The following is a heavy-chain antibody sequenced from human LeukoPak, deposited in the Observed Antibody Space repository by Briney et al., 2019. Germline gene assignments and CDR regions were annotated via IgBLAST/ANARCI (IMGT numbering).Heavy chain of an antibody. D-gene: IGHD3-10*01. Sequence: SGGSLRLSCAASGFSFSLYSMNWVRQAPGKGLEWVSSISSRTNYIYYADSVKGRFTISRDNAKNSLYLQLNSLRAEDTAVYYCAKDRIARAGSLGYWGQGTLVTVSS. CDR1: GFSFSLYS. V-gene: IGHV3-21*01. J-gene: IGHJ4*02. CDR2: ISSRTNYI. CDR3: AKDRIARAGSLGY.